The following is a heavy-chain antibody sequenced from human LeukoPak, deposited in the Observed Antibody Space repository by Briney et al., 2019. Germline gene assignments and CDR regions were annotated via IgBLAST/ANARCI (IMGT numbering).Heavy chain of an antibody. CDR1: GFTFSSYS. J-gene: IGHJ6*02. V-gene: IGHV3-21*01. Sequence: GGSLRLSCAASGFTFSSYSMNWVRQAPGKGLEWVSSISSSSSYIYYADSVKGRFTISRDNAKNSLYLQMNSLRAEDTAVYYCARWPTRGYCSSTSCFNYYYYYGMDVWGQGTTVTVSS. CDR2: ISSSSSYI. CDR3: ARWPTRGYCSSTSCFNYYYYYGMDV. D-gene: IGHD2-2*01.